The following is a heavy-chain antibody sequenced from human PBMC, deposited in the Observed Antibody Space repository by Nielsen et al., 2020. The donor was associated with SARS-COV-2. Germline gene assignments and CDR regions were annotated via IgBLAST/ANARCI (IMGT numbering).Heavy chain of an antibody. J-gene: IGHJ6*02. CDR1: VFTFLPYA. D-gene: IGHD2-2*01. Sequence: GDSLNISCLASVFTFLPYAMICFLHSPLKGLEWVSAISDSSRSTYYADSVKGRFTISRDNSKNTLYLQMNSLRAEDTAVYYCAKDKYQLLNYGMDVWGQGTTVTVSS. CDR2: ISDSSRST. CDR3: AKDKYQLLNYGMDV. V-gene: IGHV3-23*01.